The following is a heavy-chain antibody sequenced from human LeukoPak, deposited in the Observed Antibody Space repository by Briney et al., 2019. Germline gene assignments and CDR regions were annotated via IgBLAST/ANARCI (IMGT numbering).Heavy chain of an antibody. J-gene: IGHJ4*02. CDR2: INHSGST. CDR3: ARASSITMIVVAPFDY. CDR1: GGSISSYY. D-gene: IGHD3-22*01. V-gene: IGHV4-34*01. Sequence: PSETLSLTCTVSGGSISSYYWSWIRQPPGKGLEWIGEINHSGSTNYNPSLKSRVTISVDTSKNQFSLKLSSVTAADTAVYYCARASSITMIVVAPFDYWGQGTLVTVSS.